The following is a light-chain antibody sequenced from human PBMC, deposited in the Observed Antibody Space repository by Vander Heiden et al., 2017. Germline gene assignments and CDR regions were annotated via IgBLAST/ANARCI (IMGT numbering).Light chain of an antibody. CDR3: YSAADNNSWV. CDR1: VLAKKY. Sequence: SSELTQPSSVSVSPGQTARITCSGDVLAKKYARWFQQKPGQAPVLVIYKDSERPSGIPERFSGSSSGTTVTLTISGAQVEDEADYYCYSAADNNSWVFGGGTKLTVL. V-gene: IGLV3-27*01. CDR2: KDS. J-gene: IGLJ3*02.